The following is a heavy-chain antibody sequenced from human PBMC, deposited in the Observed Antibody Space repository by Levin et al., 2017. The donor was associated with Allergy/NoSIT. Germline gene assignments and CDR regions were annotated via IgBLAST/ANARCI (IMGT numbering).Heavy chain of an antibody. CDR1: GFTFSNYA. CDR3: AKDSLAYFGSGRTVN. Sequence: GGSLRLSCAASGFTFSNYAMNWVRQAPGKGLEWVSAISGSGDSTYYADSVKGRFTISRDNSKNTLFLQMNSLRAEDTAVYYCAKDSLAYFGSGRTVNWGQGTLVTVSS. V-gene: IGHV3-23*01. J-gene: IGHJ4*02. D-gene: IGHD3-10*01. CDR2: ISGSGDST.